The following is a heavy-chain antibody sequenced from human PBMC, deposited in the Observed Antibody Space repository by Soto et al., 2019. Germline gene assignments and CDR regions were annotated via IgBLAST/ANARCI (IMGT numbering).Heavy chain of an antibody. J-gene: IGHJ4*02. V-gene: IGHV4-39*01. CDR3: ASPPKAVSGYFNY. CDR2: IYYTGSS. D-gene: IGHD3-3*01. CDR1: GDSISSTSYS. Sequence: KPSETLSLTCTVSGDSISSTSYSWAWIRQPPGKGLEWIGTIYYTGSSDYNPSLKSRVTISVDKSKNQFSLNLNSVTVADTAVYYCASPPKAVSGYFNYWGQGTLVTVSS.